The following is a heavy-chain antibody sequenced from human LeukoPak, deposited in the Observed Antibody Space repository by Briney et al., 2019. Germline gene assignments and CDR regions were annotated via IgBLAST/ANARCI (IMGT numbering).Heavy chain of an antibody. J-gene: IGHJ3*02. V-gene: IGHV4-4*07. D-gene: IGHD2-2*01. CDR2: IYTSGST. Sequence: SETLSLTCTVSGGSISSYYWSWIRQPAGKGLEWIGRIYTSGSTNYNPSLKSRVTMSVDTSKNQFSLKLSSVTAADTAVYYCARDRGYCSSTSCHDAFDIWGQGTMVTVSS. CDR1: GGSISSYY. CDR3: ARDRGYCSSTSCHDAFDI.